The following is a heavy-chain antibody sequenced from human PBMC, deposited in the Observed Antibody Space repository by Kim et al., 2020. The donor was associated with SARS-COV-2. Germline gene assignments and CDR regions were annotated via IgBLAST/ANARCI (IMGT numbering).Heavy chain of an antibody. V-gene: IGHV3-23*01. D-gene: IGHD6-13*01. CDR2: ISGSGGST. CDR1: GFTFSSYA. CDR3: AKGRDKSSSWYLYYYGMAV. Sequence: GGSLRLSCAASGFTFSSYAMSWVRQAPGKGLEWVSAISGSGGSTYYADSVKGRFTISRDNSKNTLYLQMNSLRAEDTAVYYCAKGRDKSSSWYLYYYGMAVWGRGTTVTVSS. J-gene: IGHJ6*02.